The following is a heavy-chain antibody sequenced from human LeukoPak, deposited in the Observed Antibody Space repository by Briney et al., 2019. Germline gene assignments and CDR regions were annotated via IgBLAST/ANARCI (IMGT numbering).Heavy chain of an antibody. CDR3: ARASYDSSGYHDY. D-gene: IGHD3-22*01. CDR2: IIPIFGTA. Sequence: ASVKVSCKASGYTFTGYYMHWVRQAPGQGLEWMGGIIPIFGTANYAQKFQGRVTITTDESTSTAYMELSSLRSEDTAVYYCARASYDSSGYHDYWGQGTLVTVSS. V-gene: IGHV1-69*05. CDR1: GYTFTGYY. J-gene: IGHJ4*02.